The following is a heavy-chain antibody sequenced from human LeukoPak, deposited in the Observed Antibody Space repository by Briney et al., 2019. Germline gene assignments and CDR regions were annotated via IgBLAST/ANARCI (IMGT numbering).Heavy chain of an antibody. V-gene: IGHV4-59*01. D-gene: IGHD3-10*01. CDR1: GGSITESY. CDR2: IYYSRST. Sequence: SETLSLTCTVSGGSITESYWSWIRQSPGKGLEWIGHIYYSRSTNYNSSLKSRVTMSLDTSKNQVSLKLKSVTAADTAVYYCARGGYYGSGNDFRFDPWSQGTLVTVSS. J-gene: IGHJ5*02. CDR3: ARGGYYGSGNDFRFDP.